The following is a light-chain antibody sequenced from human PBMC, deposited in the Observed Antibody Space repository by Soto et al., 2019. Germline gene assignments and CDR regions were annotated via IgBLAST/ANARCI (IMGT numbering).Light chain of an antibody. CDR3: QSYDSSLSDWV. Sequence: QSVLTQPPSVSGAPGQRVTISCTGSSSNIGSGYDVHWYHQLPGTAPKLLIYGNTNRPSGVPDRFSGSKSGTSASLAITGLQAEDEADYDCQSYDSSLSDWVFGGGTKLTVL. CDR1: SSNIGSGYD. CDR2: GNT. V-gene: IGLV1-40*01. J-gene: IGLJ3*02.